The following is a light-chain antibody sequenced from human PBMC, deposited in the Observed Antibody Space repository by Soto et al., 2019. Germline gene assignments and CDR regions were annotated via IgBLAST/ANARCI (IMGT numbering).Light chain of an antibody. Sequence: DIQMTQSPSTLSASAGDRVTITCRASQHISRWLAWYQQKAGKAPKLLIYDVSTLETGVPSRFSGSGSGTEFSLTIRGLQPDDFATYYCQQYDYSRTFGQGTKVDI. CDR1: QHISRW. V-gene: IGKV1-5*01. CDR3: QQYDYSRT. CDR2: DVS. J-gene: IGKJ1*01.